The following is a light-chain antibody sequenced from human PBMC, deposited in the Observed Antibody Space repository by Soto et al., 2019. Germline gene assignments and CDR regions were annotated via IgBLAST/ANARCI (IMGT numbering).Light chain of an antibody. Sequence: QSAMTQPPYASGSPGQSVTISCTGTSSDVGGYNYVSWYQQHPGKAPKLMIYEVSKRPSGVPDRFSGSKSGNTASLTVSGLQAEDEADYYCSSYAGSNNLVFGGGTQLTVL. J-gene: IGLJ2*01. V-gene: IGLV2-8*01. CDR1: SSDVGGYNY. CDR2: EVS. CDR3: SSYAGSNNLV.